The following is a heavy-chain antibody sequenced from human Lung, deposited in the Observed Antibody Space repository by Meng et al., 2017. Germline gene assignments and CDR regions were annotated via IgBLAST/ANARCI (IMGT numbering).Heavy chain of an antibody. Sequence: GESLKISCAASGFIFSGSDIHWVRQASGKGLEWVGRITTNANNYATAYAASVKGRFSITRDDSKITSYLQINSLRSEDTALYYCTVYISGHIWGQGTMVTVSS. CDR2: ITTNANNYAT. D-gene: IGHD6-19*01. CDR1: GFIFSGSD. V-gene: IGHV3-73*01. CDR3: TVYISGHI. J-gene: IGHJ3*02.